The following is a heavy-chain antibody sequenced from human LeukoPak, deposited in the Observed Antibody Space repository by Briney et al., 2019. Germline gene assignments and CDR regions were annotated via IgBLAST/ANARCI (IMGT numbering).Heavy chain of an antibody. CDR1: GFTFSSYA. Sequence: SGGSLRLSCAASGFTFSSYAVSWVRQAPGKGLEWVSAIGGSGGSTYYADSVKGRFTISRDNSKNTLYLQMNSLRAEDTAVYYCAKVSYGSGSCFDYWGQGTLVTVSS. V-gene: IGHV3-23*01. J-gene: IGHJ4*02. D-gene: IGHD3-10*01. CDR3: AKVSYGSGSCFDY. CDR2: IGGSGGST.